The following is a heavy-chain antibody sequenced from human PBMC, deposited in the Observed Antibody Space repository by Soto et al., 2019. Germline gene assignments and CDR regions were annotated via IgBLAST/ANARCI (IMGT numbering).Heavy chain of an antibody. D-gene: IGHD5-18*01. CDR3: AREDTAMGTYYFDY. CDR1: GGSISGDYY. Sequence: SETLSLTCSVSGGSISGDYYWSWIRQSPEKGLEWIGYIYYSGSSYSNPALQSRLSMSLDTSKNQFSLKLSSVTAADTAVYYCAREDTAMGTYYFDYWGQGTLVTVSS. J-gene: IGHJ4*02. V-gene: IGHV4-30-4*02. CDR2: IYYSGSS.